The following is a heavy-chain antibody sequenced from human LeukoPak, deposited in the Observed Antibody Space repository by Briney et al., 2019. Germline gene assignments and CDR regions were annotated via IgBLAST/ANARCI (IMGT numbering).Heavy chain of an antibody. CDR3: ARDYGRDSSGWYPYYFDY. CDR1: GDSINSGRYY. J-gene: IGHJ4*02. D-gene: IGHD6-19*01. Sequence: SQTLSLTCSVSGDSINSGRYYWTWIRQPPGKGLEWIGSIYYSGSTYYNPSLKSRVTISVDTSKNQFSLKLSSVTAADTAVYYCARDYGRDSSGWYPYYFDYWGQGTLVTVSS. CDR2: IYYSGST. V-gene: IGHV4-39*07.